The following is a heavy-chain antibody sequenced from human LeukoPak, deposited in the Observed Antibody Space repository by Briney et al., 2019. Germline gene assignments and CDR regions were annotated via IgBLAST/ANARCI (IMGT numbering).Heavy chain of an antibody. CDR1: GGTFSSYA. CDR2: IIPIFGTA. V-gene: IGHV1-69*01. J-gene: IGHJ3*02. Sequence: GASVNVSCTASGGTFSSYAISWVRQAPGQGLEWMGGIIPIFGTANYAQKFQGRVTITADESTSTAYMELSSLRSEDTAVYYCARRAMIVVANAFDNWGQGTMVAVSS. D-gene: IGHD3-22*01. CDR3: ARRAMIVVANAFDN.